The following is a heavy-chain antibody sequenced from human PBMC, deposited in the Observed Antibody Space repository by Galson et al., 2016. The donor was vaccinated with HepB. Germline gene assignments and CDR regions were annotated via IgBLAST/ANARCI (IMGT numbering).Heavy chain of an antibody. Sequence: SVKVSCKASGYTFDRFGITWVRQAPGQGLEWMGWISVLTGKTNFAQHLKGKVTMTADTSTTTVYMELSDLRSDDTAVYYCARHFNNAWPGYLDYWGQGALITVSS. J-gene: IGHJ4*02. CDR1: GYTFDRFG. CDR3: ARHFNNAWPGYLDY. V-gene: IGHV1-18*01. D-gene: IGHD2-15*01. CDR2: ISVLTGKT.